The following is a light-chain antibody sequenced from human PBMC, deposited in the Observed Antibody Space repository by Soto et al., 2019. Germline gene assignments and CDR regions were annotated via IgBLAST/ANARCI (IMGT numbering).Light chain of an antibody. CDR3: MQGTHWPPYT. V-gene: IGKV2-30*01. Sequence: DVVMTQSPLSLPVTLGQPASISCRSSQSLAYIDGNSYLNWFHQRQGQSPRRLIYQGSNRDSGVTDRFSGSGSGTDFTLKISRVESDDVGVYYCMQGTHWPPYTFGQGTKLEIK. J-gene: IGKJ2*01. CDR2: QGS. CDR1: QSLAYIDGNSY.